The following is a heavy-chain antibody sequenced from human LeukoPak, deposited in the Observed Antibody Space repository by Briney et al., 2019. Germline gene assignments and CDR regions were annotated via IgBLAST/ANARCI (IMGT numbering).Heavy chain of an antibody. V-gene: IGHV3-23*01. CDR2: ISGSGDNT. J-gene: IGHJ4*02. D-gene: IGHD3-9*01. Sequence: GGSLRLSCAASGFTFSSCVMGWVRQAPGKGLEWVSGISGSGDNTNYADSVKGRFTISRDNSKNTDYLQMNSLRPDDTATYYCARAILLTGSEYYFDSWGQGTVVTVSS. CDR1: GFTFSSCV. CDR3: ARAILLTGSEYYFDS.